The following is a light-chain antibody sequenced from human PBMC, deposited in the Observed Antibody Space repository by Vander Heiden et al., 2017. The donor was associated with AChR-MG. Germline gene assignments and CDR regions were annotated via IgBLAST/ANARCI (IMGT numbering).Light chain of an antibody. V-gene: IGKV2D-29*02. Sequence: DTTMTQTPVSLSVTPGQPASISCRSSQSLLHTNGKTYVFWYLQKPGQSPQLLLYELSKRFSGVPDRFSGSGSGTDFTLQISRVEAEDVGVYYCMQSLHLPWTFGQGTKVEIK. CDR1: QSLLHTNGKTY. CDR2: ELS. CDR3: MQSLHLPWT. J-gene: IGKJ1*01.